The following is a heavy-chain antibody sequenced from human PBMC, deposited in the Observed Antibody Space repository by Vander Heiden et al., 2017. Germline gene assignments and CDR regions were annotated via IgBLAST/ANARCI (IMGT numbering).Heavy chain of an antibody. V-gene: IGHV3-7*01. CDR3: ARERIQLWSDY. J-gene: IGHJ4*02. CDR2: IKQDGSEK. CDR1: GFTFSSYW. Sequence: VQLVECGGGLVEPGGSRRLYCAASGFTFSSYWMSWVRQAPVKGLEWVANIKQDGSEKYYVDSVKGRFTISRDNAKNSLYLQMTSLRAEDTAVYYCARERIQLWSDYWGQGTLVTVSS. D-gene: IGHD5-18*01.